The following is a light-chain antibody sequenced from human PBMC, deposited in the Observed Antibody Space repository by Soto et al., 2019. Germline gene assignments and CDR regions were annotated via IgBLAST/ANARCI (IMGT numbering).Light chain of an antibody. Sequence: GDRVTITCRASQSISGWLAWYQQKPGKAPKLLIYDVSSLESGVPSRFSGSGSGTEFTLAISSLQPDDFATYYCQQYSSYPWTFGQGTKVDIK. CDR1: QSISGW. V-gene: IGKV1-5*01. CDR2: DVS. J-gene: IGKJ1*01. CDR3: QQYSSYPWT.